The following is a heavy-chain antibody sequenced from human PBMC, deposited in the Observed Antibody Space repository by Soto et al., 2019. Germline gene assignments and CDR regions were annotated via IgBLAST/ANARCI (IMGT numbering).Heavy chain of an antibody. Sequence: QVQRVESGGGVVQPGRSLRLSCAASGFTFSSYGMHWVRQAPGKGLEWVALISFDGSNTYYADSVKGRFTISRDNSQNTLYLQMHSLRAEDTSLYYCGAGQFFSDYWGQGALVTVSS. CDR1: GFTFSSYG. V-gene: IGHV3-30*03. CDR3: GAGQFFSDY. D-gene: IGHD6-19*01. J-gene: IGHJ4*02. CDR2: ISFDGSNT.